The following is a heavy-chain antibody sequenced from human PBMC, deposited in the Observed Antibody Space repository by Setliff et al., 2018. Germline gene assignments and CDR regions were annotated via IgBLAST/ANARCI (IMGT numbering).Heavy chain of an antibody. V-gene: IGHV4-39*01. CDR1: GDSISTFSYY. J-gene: IGHJ4*02. Sequence: ETLSLTCSVPGDSISTFSYYWGWIRQPPGKGLEWIGTIYDSGKTYYNPSLKSRVSISVDTSKNQFSLKLNSVTAADTGVYYCASCRYQVPYNYWGQGTLVTVSS. D-gene: IGHD2-2*01. CDR2: IYDSGKT. CDR3: ASCRYQVPYNY.